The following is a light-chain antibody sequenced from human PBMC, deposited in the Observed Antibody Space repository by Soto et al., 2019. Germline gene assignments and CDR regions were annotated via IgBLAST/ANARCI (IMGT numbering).Light chain of an antibody. CDR2: DVS. Sequence: QSALTQPRSVSGSPGQSVTISCTGTSSDVGGYNYVSWYQQHPGKAPKLMIYDVSKRPSGVPDRFSGSKSGNTASLTISGLQAEDGADYFCFSFAGSYTPFGGGTKLTVL. J-gene: IGLJ2*01. CDR3: FSFAGSYTP. V-gene: IGLV2-11*01. CDR1: SSDVGGYNY.